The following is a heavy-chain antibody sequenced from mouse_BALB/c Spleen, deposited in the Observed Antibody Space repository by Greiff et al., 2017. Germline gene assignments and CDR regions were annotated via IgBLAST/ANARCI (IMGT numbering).Heavy chain of an antibody. Sequence: EVQGVESGGGLVKPGGSLKLSCAASGFTFSSYAMSWVRQTPEKRLEWVATISSGGSYTYYPDSVKGRFTISRDNAKNTLYLQMSSLRSEDTAMYYCARQGYKDAMDYWGQGTSVTVSS. J-gene: IGHJ4*01. V-gene: IGHV5-9-3*01. CDR2: ISSGGSYT. CDR1: GFTFSSYA. D-gene: IGHD3-1*01. CDR3: ARQGYKDAMDY.